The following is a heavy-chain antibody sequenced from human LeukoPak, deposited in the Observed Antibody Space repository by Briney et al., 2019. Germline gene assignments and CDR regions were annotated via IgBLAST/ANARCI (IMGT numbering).Heavy chain of an antibody. CDR2: ISSSGSTI. D-gene: IGHD2-21*01. CDR3: ASTPTAYRAFDI. J-gene: IGHJ3*02. Sequence: PGGSLRLSCAASGFTFSDYYMSWIRQAPGKGLEWVSYISSSGSTIYYADSVKGRFTISRDNAENSLYLQMNSLRAEDTAVYYCASTPTAYRAFDIWGQGTMVTVSS. V-gene: IGHV3-11*01. CDR1: GFTFSDYY.